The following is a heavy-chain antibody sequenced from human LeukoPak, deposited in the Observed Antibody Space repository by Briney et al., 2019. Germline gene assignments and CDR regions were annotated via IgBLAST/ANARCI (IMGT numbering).Heavy chain of an antibody. J-gene: IGHJ4*02. CDR3: ARLDIVLMVTEERYFDY. CDR1: GYSFTSYW. D-gene: IGHD2-8*01. CDR2: IYPGDSDT. V-gene: IGHV5-51*01. Sequence: GESLKISCKGSGYSFTSYWIGWVRQMPGKGLEWMGIIYPGDSDTRYSPSFQGQVTISADKSISTAYLQWSSLKASDTAMYYCARLDIVLMVTEERYFDYWGQGTLVTVSS.